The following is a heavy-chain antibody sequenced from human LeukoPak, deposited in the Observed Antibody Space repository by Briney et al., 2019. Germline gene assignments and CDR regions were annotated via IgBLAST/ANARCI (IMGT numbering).Heavy chain of an antibody. D-gene: IGHD3-10*01. CDR3: AKAVGLLWFGELIDY. CDR1: GFTFSSYS. CDR2: ISSSSSTI. V-gene: IGHV3-48*01. Sequence: PGGSLRLSCAASGFTFSSYSMNWVRQARGKGLEWVSYISSSSSTIYYAESVKGRFTISRDNSKNTLYLQMNSLRAEDTAVYYCAKAVGLLWFGELIDYWGQGTLVTVSS. J-gene: IGHJ4*02.